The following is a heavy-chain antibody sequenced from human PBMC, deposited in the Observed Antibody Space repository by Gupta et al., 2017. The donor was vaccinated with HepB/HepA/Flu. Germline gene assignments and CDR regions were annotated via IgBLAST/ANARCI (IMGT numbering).Heavy chain of an antibody. D-gene: IGHD1-1*01. Sequence: QVQLVESGGGVVQPGRSLRLYCVVSGFTFSSYFMNWVRQSPVKGLEWVAVISYDESKTYYSDSVKGRFTISRDNSKNTLFLQMNSLTADDTAVYYCARTIQLERRPFDYWGQGTLVTVSS. CDR3: ARTIQLERRPFDY. CDR1: GFTFSSYF. J-gene: IGHJ4*02. CDR2: ISYDESKT. V-gene: IGHV3-30-3*01.